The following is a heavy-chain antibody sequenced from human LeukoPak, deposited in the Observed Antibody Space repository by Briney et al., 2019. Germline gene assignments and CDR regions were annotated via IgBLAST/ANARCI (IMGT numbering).Heavy chain of an antibody. Sequence: GGSLRLSCAASGFIVSHNYMTWVRQAPGKGLEWISVIYIDGTTYYADSVKGRFTISRDQANNTLYLQMNTLRDEDTAVYYCAREGTYYYDSSGEDYWGQGTLVTVSS. CDR1: GFIVSHNY. J-gene: IGHJ4*02. CDR2: IYIDGTT. V-gene: IGHV3-53*01. D-gene: IGHD3-22*01. CDR3: AREGTYYYDSSGEDY.